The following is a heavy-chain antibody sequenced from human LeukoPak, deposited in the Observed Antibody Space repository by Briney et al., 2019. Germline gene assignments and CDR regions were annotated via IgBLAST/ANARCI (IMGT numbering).Heavy chain of an antibody. D-gene: IGHD2-15*01. CDR1: GYTFTGYY. CDR3: ARGGASGIVVVVAAFGY. Sequence: ASEKVSCKASGYTFTGYYMHWVRQAPGQGLEWMGWINPNSGGTNYAQKFQGRVTMARDTSISTAYMELSRLRSDDTAVYYCARGGASGIVVVVAAFGYWGQGTLVTVSS. CDR2: INPNSGGT. J-gene: IGHJ4*02. V-gene: IGHV1-2*02.